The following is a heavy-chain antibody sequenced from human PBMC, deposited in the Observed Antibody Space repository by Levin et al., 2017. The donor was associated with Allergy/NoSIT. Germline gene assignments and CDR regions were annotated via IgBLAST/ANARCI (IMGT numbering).Heavy chain of an antibody. V-gene: IGHV1-69*13. CDR1: GGTFSSYA. D-gene: IGHD3-10*01. CDR2: IIPIFGTA. Sequence: SVKVSCKASGGTFSSYAISWVRQAPGQGLEWMGGIIPIFGTANYAQKFQGRVTITADESTSTAYMELSSLRSEDTAVYYCASPTHYYGSGFYYRPYYYYYGMDVWGQGTTVTVSS. CDR3: ASPTHYYGSGFYYRPYYYYYGMDV. J-gene: IGHJ6*02.